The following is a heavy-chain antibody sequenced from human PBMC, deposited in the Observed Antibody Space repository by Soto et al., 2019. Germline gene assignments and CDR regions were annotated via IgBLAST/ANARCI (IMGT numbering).Heavy chain of an antibody. CDR2: MNPNSGNT. CDR1: GYTFTSYD. J-gene: IGHJ1*01. Sequence: ASVKVSCKASGYTFTSYDINWVRQATGQGLEWMGWMNPNSGNTGYAQKFQGRVTMTRNTSISTAYMELSSLRSEDTAVYYYARGNQYYDFWSGYYAEYFQHWGQGTLVTVSS. CDR3: ARGNQYYDFWSGYYAEYFQH. V-gene: IGHV1-8*01. D-gene: IGHD3-3*01.